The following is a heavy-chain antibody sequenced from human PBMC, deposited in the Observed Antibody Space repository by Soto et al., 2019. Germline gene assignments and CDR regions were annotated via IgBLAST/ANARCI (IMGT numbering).Heavy chain of an antibody. Sequence: SEPLSLTCPVAGGSSRGFYWTWNRQSPGKGLEWLGDLKHVGFTYYTPSLKSRVTISVDTSKNQFSLKLSSVTAADAAVYYCASTDMKGSGSYFYYFDYWGQGTLVTVSS. J-gene: IGHJ4*02. D-gene: IGHD3-10*01. CDR2: LKHVGFT. CDR3: ASTDMKGSGSYFYYFDY. CDR1: GGSSRGFY. V-gene: IGHV4-34*09.